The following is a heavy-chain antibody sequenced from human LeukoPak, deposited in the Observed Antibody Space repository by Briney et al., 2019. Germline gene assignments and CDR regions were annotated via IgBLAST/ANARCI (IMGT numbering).Heavy chain of an antibody. CDR1: GFTFSTYE. V-gene: IGHV3-48*03. J-gene: IGHJ4*02. CDR3: ARVDYGSGSYYKSFDY. Sequence: GGSLRLSCAASGFTFSTYEMNWVRQAPGKGLEWVSYISSGSTIYYADSVKGRFTISRDNAKNSLYLQMNSLRAEDTAVYYCARVDYGSGSYYKSFDYWVQRTLVTVSS. CDR2: ISSGSTI. D-gene: IGHD3-10*01.